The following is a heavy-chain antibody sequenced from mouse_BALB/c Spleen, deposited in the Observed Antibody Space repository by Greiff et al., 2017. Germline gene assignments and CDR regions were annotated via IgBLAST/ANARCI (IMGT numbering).Heavy chain of an antibody. J-gene: IGHJ3*01. CDR3: ARDGNYEGFAY. Sequence: DVQLVESGGGLVKPGGSLKLSCAASGFTFSDYYMYWVRQTPEKRLEWVATISDGGSYTYYPDSVKGRFTISRDNAKNNLYLQMSSLKSEDTAMYYCARDGNYEGFAYWGQGTLVTVSA. D-gene: IGHD2-1*01. CDR1: GFTFSDYY. CDR2: ISDGGSYT. V-gene: IGHV5-4*02.